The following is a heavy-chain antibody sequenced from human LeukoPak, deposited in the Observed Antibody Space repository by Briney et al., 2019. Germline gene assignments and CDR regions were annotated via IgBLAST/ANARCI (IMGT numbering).Heavy chain of an antibody. CDR3: ARGRYCSGGNCLHDY. D-gene: IGHD2-15*01. J-gene: IGHJ4*02. Sequence: GGSLRLSCAASGFTFSSYSMNWVRQAPGKGLEWVSSISSSSSYIYYADSVKGRFTISRDNAKNSLYLQMNSLRAEDTAVYYCARGRYCSGGNCLHDYWGQGTLATVSS. CDR2: ISSSSSYI. V-gene: IGHV3-21*01. CDR1: GFTFSSYS.